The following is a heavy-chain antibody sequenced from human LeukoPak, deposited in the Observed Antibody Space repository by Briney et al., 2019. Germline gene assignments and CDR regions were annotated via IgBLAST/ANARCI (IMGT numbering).Heavy chain of an antibody. CDR3: ATLRYFGDMDV. V-gene: IGHV1-2*02. CDR2: INPKTGGT. D-gene: IGHD3-9*01. Sequence: GASVKVSCKASGYTFIGYYIHWVRQAPGQGLEWMGWINPKTGGTNYAQKFQGRVTMTWDTSISTLYLDLNRLISDDTAVYYCATLRYFGDMDVWGKGTTVTISS. J-gene: IGHJ6*03. CDR1: GYTFIGYY.